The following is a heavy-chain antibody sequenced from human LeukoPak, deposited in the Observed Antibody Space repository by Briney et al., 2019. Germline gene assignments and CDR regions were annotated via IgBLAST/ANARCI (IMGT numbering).Heavy chain of an antibody. CDR3: AKDLEEYYYDSSGYVGYFQH. V-gene: IGHV3-48*01. CDR1: GFTVSRHW. Sequence: GGSLRLSCAASGFTVSRHWMRWVRQAPGKGLEWVSYISSSGSTKYYADSVKGRFTISRDNARNSLYLQMNSLRAEDTAVYYCAKDLEEYYYDSSGYVGYFQHWGQGTLVTVSS. D-gene: IGHD3-22*01. CDR2: ISSSGSTK. J-gene: IGHJ1*01.